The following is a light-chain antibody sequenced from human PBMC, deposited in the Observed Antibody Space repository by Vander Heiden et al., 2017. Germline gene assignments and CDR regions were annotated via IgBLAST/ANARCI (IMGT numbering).Light chain of an antibody. V-gene: IGKV3-11*01. Sequence: DILLTQSPSALSASLGDRATISCRASQSISSYLTWYQQKPGQAPRLLIYAASSMATGIPARFSGRGSGTDFTLTISSLEPEDFAIYYCQQRYSSPLTFGQGTKVEIK. J-gene: IGKJ1*01. CDR3: QQRYSSPLT. CDR2: AAS. CDR1: QSISSY.